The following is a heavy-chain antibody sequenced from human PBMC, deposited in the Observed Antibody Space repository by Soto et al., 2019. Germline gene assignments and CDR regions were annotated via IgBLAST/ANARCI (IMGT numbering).Heavy chain of an antibody. CDR1: GFPFDDYA. Sequence: VGSLRLSCAASGFPFDDYAMHWVRQAPGKGLEWVSFISWDGDITYYADSVKGRFTISRDNSKNSLYLQMNSLRGEDTAFYYCAKGGGYTYGLFDYWGQGTPVTVSS. D-gene: IGHD5-18*01. V-gene: IGHV3-43D*04. CDR3: AKGGGYTYGLFDY. J-gene: IGHJ4*02. CDR2: ISWDGDIT.